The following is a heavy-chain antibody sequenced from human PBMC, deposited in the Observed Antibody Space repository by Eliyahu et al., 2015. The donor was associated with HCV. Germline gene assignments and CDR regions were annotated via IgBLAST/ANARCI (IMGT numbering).Heavy chain of an antibody. CDR2: IGRGGXPT. CDR3: AKDGPGDQWPIDY. J-gene: IGHJ4*02. D-gene: IGHD6-19*01. CDR1: GFIFSDYA. V-gene: IGHV3-23*01. Sequence: EVHLLESGGGLVQPGGSLRLSCSASGFIFSDYAXTWVRQAPGTGLEWVXGIGRGGXPTYYADSVKGRFTISRDNSKNTLFLQMNSLRADDTAVYYCAKDGPGDQWPIDYWGQGTLVTVSP.